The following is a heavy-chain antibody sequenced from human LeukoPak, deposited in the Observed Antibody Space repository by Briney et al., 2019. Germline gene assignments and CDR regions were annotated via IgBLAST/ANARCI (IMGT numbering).Heavy chain of an antibody. V-gene: IGHV3-9*01. D-gene: IGHD6-13*01. CDR3: AKDKGIAAAGTDAFDI. CDR2: ISCNSGSI. Sequence: PGGSLRLSCAASGFTFDDYAMHWVRQAPGKGLEWVSGISCNSGSIGYADSVKGRFTISRDNAKNSLYLQMNSLRAEDTALYYCAKDKGIAAAGTDAFDIWGQGTMVTVSS. CDR1: GFTFDDYA. J-gene: IGHJ3*02.